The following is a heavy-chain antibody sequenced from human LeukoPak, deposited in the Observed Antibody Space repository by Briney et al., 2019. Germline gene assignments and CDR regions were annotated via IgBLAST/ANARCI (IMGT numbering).Heavy chain of an antibody. CDR2: ICYSGST. CDR3: ARGGRDEGGYYFDY. J-gene: IGHJ4*02. D-gene: IGHD5-24*01. V-gene: IGHV4-59*01. CDR1: GGSISSYY. Sequence: PSETLSLTCTVSGGSISSYYWSWIRQPPGKGLEWIGYICYSGSTNYNPSLKSRVTISVDTSKNQFSLKLSSVTAADTAVYYCARGGRDEGGYYFDYWGQGTLVTVSS.